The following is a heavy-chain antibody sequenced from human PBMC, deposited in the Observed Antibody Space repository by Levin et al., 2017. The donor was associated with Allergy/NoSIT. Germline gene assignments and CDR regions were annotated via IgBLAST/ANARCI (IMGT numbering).Heavy chain of an antibody. CDR1: GYTFTSYD. CDR3: ARDYDYSNWFDP. V-gene: IGHV1-8*01. J-gene: IGHJ5*02. CDR2: MNPNSGNT. Sequence: ASVKVSCKASGYTFTSYDINWVRQATGQGLEWMGWMNPNSGNTGYAQKFQGRVTMTRNTSISTAYMELSSLRSEDTAVYYCARDYDYSNWFDPWGQGTLVTVSS. D-gene: IGHD4-11*01.